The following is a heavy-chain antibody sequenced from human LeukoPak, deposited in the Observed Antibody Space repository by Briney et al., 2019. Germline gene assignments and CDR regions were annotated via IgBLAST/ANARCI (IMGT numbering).Heavy chain of an antibody. CDR2: MNPNTGNT. V-gene: IGHV1-8*01. J-gene: IGHJ5*02. CDR1: GFPFTRYG. D-gene: IGHD3-10*01. Sequence: ASVKVSCKASGFPFTRYGINWVRQTSAQGLEWMGWMNPNTGNTGYAQKFQGRVTMTRDTSTSTAYMELRDLRSEDTAVYYCVRDGEGVAISVNYWFDPWGRGTLVTVSS. CDR3: VRDGEGVAISVNYWFDP.